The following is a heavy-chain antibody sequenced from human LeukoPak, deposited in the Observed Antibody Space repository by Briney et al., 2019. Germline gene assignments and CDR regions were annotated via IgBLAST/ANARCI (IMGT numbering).Heavy chain of an antibody. CDR1: GGSTTNSQ. Sequence: PSETLSLTCHVPGGSTTNSQGSWIRQPAGKGLEWIGRIYSSGSTNYNPSLKSRVTMSVDTSKNQFSLKLTSVTAADTAVYYCARAGWYGSPLGYWGQGTLVTVSS. V-gene: IGHV4-4*07. D-gene: IGHD6-13*01. J-gene: IGHJ4*02. CDR3: ARAGWYGSPLGY. CDR2: IYSSGST.